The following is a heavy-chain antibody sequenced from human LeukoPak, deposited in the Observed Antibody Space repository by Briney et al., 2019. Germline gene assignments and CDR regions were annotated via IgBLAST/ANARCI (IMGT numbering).Heavy chain of an antibody. J-gene: IGHJ4*02. V-gene: IGHV3-30*02. CDR3: AKEASGSHTYFDY. D-gene: IGHD1-26*01. CDR2: IRYDGSNK. Sequence: PGGSLRLSCAASGFTFSSYGMHWVRQAPGKGLEWVAFIRYDGSNKYYADSVKGRFTISRDNSKNTLYLQMNSLRAEDTAVYYCAKEASGSHTYFDYWGQGTLVTVSS. CDR1: GFTFSSYG.